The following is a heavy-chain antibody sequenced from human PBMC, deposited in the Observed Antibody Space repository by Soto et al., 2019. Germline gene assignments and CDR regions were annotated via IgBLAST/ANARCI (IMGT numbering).Heavy chain of an antibody. D-gene: IGHD3-3*01. Sequence: QVQLQESGPGLVKPSQTLSLTCTVSGGSISSGGYYWSWIRQHPGKGLEWIGYIYYSGSTYYNPSLKGGVTISIDTSKNPFSLKLSSVTAADTAVYFCARDSGDDFWRGYYTPPPFDYWGQGTLVTVSS. J-gene: IGHJ4*02. CDR2: IYYSGST. CDR3: ARDSGDDFWRGYYTPPPFDY. CDR1: GGSISSGGYY. V-gene: IGHV4-31*03.